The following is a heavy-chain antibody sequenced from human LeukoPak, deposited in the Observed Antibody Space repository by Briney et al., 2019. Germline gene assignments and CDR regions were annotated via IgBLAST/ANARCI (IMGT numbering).Heavy chain of an antibody. Sequence: ASVKVSCKASGGTFSSYAISWVRQAPGQGLEWMGGIIPIFGTANYAQKFQGRVTITADESTSTAYMELSSLRSEDTAVYYCANEYSSSSRYHYWGQGTLVTVSS. CDR2: IIPIFGTA. CDR3: ANEYSSSSRYHY. J-gene: IGHJ4*02. D-gene: IGHD6-6*01. CDR1: GGTFSSYA. V-gene: IGHV1-69*13.